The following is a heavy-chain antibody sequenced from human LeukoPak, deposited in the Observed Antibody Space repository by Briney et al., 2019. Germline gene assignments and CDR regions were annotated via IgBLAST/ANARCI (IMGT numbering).Heavy chain of an antibody. CDR1: GYTFTSYG. J-gene: IGHJ3*02. D-gene: IGHD1-26*01. V-gene: IGHV1-18*01. CDR3: ARPLSGSDLYVVAFDI. Sequence: ASVKVSCKASGYTFTSYGISWVRQAPGQGLEWMGWISAYNGNTNYAQKLQGRVTMTTDTSTSTAYMELRSLRSDDTAVYYCARPLSGSDLYVVAFDIWGQGTMVTVSS. CDR2: ISAYNGNT.